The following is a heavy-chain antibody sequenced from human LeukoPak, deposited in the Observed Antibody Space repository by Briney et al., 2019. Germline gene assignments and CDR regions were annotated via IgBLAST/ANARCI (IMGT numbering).Heavy chain of an antibody. Sequence: SVKVSCKASGVTFSSYAISWVRQAPGQGLEWMGGIIPIFGTANYAQKFQGRVTITTDESTSTAYMELSSLRSEDTAVYYCARVGHEHLYYYYMDVWGKGTTVTVSS. V-gene: IGHV1-69*05. J-gene: IGHJ6*03. CDR1: GVTFSSYA. CDR2: IIPIFGTA. CDR3: ARVGHEHLYYYYMDV. D-gene: IGHD1/OR15-1a*01.